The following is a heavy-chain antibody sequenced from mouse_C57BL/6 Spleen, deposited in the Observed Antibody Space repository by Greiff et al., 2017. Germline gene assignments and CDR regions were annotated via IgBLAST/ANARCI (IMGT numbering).Heavy chain of an antibody. D-gene: IGHD2-12*01. CDR2: INPSSGYT. CDR3: ARGDSEFAY. J-gene: IGHJ3*01. CDR1: GYTFTSYT. V-gene: IGHV1-4*01. Sequence: VQLQESGAELARPGASVKMSCKASGYTFTSYTMHWVKQRPGQGLEWIGYINPSSGYTKYNQKFKDKATLTADKSSSTAYMQLSSLTSEDSAVYYCARGDSEFAYWGQGTLVTVSA.